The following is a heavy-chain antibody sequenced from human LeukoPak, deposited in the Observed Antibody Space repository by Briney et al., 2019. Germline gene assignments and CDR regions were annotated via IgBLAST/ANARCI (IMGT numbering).Heavy chain of an antibody. J-gene: IGHJ4*02. D-gene: IGHD4-23*01. V-gene: IGHV3-74*01. CDR1: GFTFSSYW. Sequence: GGSLRLSCAVSGFTFSSYWMHWVRQAPGKGLVWVSRIDRDGSRINYADSVKGRFTISRDNGKNTLFLQMNSLRAENAAVYYCVRGNDYGGPHYWGQGTLVTVSS. CDR2: IDRDGSRI. CDR3: VRGNDYGGPHY.